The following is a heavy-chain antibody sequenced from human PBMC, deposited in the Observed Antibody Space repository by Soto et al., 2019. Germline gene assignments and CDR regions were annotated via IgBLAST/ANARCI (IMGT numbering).Heavy chain of an antibody. J-gene: IGHJ4*02. Sequence: QITLKESGPTLVKPTQTLTLTCTFSGFSLSSTRMAVGWIRQPPGKALEWLALIYWDDDKPYSPFLTSRLTITKDTSKNQVVLTMSNMDPVDTARYYCAHIVVAGLGYYFDYWGQGTLVTVSS. CDR2: IYWDDDK. D-gene: IGHD6-19*01. CDR3: AHIVVAGLGYYFDY. CDR1: GFSLSSTRMA. V-gene: IGHV2-5*02.